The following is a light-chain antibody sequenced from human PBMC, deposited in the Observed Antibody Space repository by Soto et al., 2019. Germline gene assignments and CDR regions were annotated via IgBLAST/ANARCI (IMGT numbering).Light chain of an antibody. J-gene: IGKJ5*01. CDR1: QRVSGNY. V-gene: IGKV3-20*01. CDR3: QQYGSSPIT. Sequence: ESVLTQSPGTLSLSPGERATLSCRASQRVSGNYLAWYQQKPGQAHRPLIYAASSRATGIPDRFSGSGSGTDFTLTITRLEPEDFAVYYCQQYGSSPITFGQGTRLEIK. CDR2: AAS.